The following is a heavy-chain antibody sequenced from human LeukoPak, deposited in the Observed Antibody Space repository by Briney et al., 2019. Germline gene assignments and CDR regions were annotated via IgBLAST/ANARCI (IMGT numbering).Heavy chain of an antibody. CDR2: NYYSGST. D-gene: IGHD3-3*01. CDR3: ARGVLEWLPPSYYFDY. V-gene: IGHV4-59*01. Sequence: SETLSLTCTVSGGSISSYYWSWIRQPPGKGLEWIGYNYYSGSTNYNPSLKSRVTISVDTSKNPFSLKLSSVTAADTAVYYCARGVLEWLPPSYYFDYWGQGTLVTVSS. CDR1: GGSISSYY. J-gene: IGHJ4*02.